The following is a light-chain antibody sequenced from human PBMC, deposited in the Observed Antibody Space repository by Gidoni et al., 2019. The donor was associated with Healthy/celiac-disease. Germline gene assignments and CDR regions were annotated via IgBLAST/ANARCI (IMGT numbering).Light chain of an antibody. CDR2: GAS. CDR3: QQYNNWWT. J-gene: IGKJ1*01. Sequence: EIVMTQSPATLSVSPGESATLSCRASQSVSSNLAWDQQKPGQAPRILIYGASTRATGIPARFSGSGSGTEFTLTISSLQSEDFAVYYCQQYNNWWTFGQGTKVEIK. V-gene: IGKV3-15*01. CDR1: QSVSSN.